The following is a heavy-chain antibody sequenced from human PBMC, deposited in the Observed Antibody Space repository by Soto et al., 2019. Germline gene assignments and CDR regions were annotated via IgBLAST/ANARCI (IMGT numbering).Heavy chain of an antibody. J-gene: IGHJ5*02. Sequence: TSETLSLTCAVYGGSFSGYYWNWIRQPPGKGLEWIGEIDHSGCTNYNPSLKSRVTISVDTSKNQFSLRLTSVTAADTAVYYCARVRDWFDPWGQGTLVTVSS. V-gene: IGHV4-34*01. CDR1: GGSFSGYY. CDR2: IDHSGCT. CDR3: ARVRDWFDP. D-gene: IGHD3-3*01.